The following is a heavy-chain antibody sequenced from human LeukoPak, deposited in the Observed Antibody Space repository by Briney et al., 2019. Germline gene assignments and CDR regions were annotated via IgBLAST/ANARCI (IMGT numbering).Heavy chain of an antibody. J-gene: IGHJ4*02. Sequence: SETLSLTCTVSRGSISDYYWSWIRQPPGEGLEWIGYIYYSGSTNYNPSLKSRVTISLDTSKNRFSLNLNSVTAADTAAYYCARELKVGNTGYYFDYWGQGTLVTVSS. D-gene: IGHD2/OR15-2a*01. CDR1: RGSISDYY. CDR3: ARELKVGNTGYYFDY. CDR2: IYYSGST. V-gene: IGHV4-59*01.